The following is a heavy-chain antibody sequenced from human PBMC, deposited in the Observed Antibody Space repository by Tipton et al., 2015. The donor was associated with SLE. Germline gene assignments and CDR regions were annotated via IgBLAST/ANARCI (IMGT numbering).Heavy chain of an antibody. J-gene: IGHJ4*02. CDR2: IYYSGST. CDR1: GGSISSYY. V-gene: IGHV4-4*07. D-gene: IGHD6-13*01. Sequence: TLSLTCTVSGGSISSYYWSWIRQPAGKGLEWIGRIYYSGSTYYNPSLKSRVTISVDTSKNQFSLKLSSVTAADTAVYYCARPLYSSSWSFDYWGQGTLVTVSS. CDR3: ARPLYSSSWSFDY.